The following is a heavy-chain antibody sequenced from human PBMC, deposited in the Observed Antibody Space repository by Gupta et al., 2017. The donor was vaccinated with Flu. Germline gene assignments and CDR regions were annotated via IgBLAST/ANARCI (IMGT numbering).Heavy chain of an antibody. J-gene: IGHJ4*02. CDR3: ARVGTIDIVPSGLPSDF. CDR2: ISPYTGDT. CDR1: G. V-gene: IGHV1-18*01. D-gene: IGHD2-15*01. Sequence: GITWIRQAPGQGLECMGWISPYTGDTSYAQQFQGRVSMTTDTSTSTSYIALRSLTSDEKAVYYCARVGTIDIVPSGLPSDFWGQGTLVTVSS.